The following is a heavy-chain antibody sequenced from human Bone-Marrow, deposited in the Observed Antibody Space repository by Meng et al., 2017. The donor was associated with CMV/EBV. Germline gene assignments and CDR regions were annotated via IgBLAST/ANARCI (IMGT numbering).Heavy chain of an antibody. Sequence: GESLKISCAVSGFIVSDNYMTWVRQAPGKGLECISVIYNEGRTFYVDSVKGRFTISRDNSKNTVYLQMTSLRADDSAMYFCARLSDSEWLPFAMDNWGEGTTVTVSS. V-gene: IGHV3-66*02. CDR1: GFIVSDNY. D-gene: IGHD3-3*01. CDR3: ARLSDSEWLPFAMDN. J-gene: IGHJ6*04. CDR2: IYNEGRT.